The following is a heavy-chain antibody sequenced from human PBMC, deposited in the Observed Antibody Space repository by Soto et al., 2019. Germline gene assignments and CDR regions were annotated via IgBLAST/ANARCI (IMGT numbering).Heavy chain of an antibody. CDR2: ISYGGST. Sequence: QVQLQESGPGLVKPSQTLSLTCTVSGGSINSGGYCWSWIRQHPGKGLDWIGCISYGGSTSYNPSLRSRVTISVYRSKNQFSLKLTSVTAADTAVYYCSRGILVWGQGALITVSS. J-gene: IGHJ4*02. D-gene: IGHD5-18*01. CDR3: SRGILV. V-gene: IGHV4-31*03. CDR1: GGSINSGGYC.